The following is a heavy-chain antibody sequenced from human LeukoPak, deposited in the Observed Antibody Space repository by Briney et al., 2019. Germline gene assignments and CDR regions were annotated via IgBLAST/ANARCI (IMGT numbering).Heavy chain of an antibody. CDR1: GFTVSSNY. V-gene: IGHV3-53*01. Sequence: GGSLRLSCAASGFTVSSNYMSWVRQAPGKGLEWVSVIYSGGSTYYADSVKGRFTISRDNSKNTLYLQMNSLRAEDTAVYYCARVPDGYNLGTYFDPWGQGTLVTVSS. J-gene: IGHJ5*02. CDR2: IYSGGST. CDR3: ARVPDGYNLGTYFDP. D-gene: IGHD5-24*01.